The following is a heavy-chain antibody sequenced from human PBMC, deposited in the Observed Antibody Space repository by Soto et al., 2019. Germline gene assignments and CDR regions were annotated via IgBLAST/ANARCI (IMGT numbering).Heavy chain of an antibody. CDR1: GYSFTDYH. J-gene: IGHJ6*02. Sequence: ASVKVSCKASGYSFTDYHIHWVRHAPGQGLEWLGRINPKSGGTSTAQKFQGWVTMTRDRSISTVYMELTRLRSDDTAVYFCARGHSTDCSNGVCSFFYNHEMDVWGQGTTVTVSS. CDR2: INPKSGGT. CDR3: ARGHSTDCSNGVCSFFYNHEMDV. D-gene: IGHD2-8*01. V-gene: IGHV1-2*04.